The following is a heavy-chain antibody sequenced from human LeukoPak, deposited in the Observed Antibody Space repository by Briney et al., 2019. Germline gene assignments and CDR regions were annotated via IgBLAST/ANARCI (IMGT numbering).Heavy chain of an antibody. CDR2: ISSSSSTI. CDR1: GFTFSSYS. CDR3: ARPYCSGGTCHSPPDY. D-gene: IGHD2-15*01. J-gene: IGHJ4*02. V-gene: IGHV3-48*01. Sequence: GGSLRLSCAASGFTFSSYSMNWVRQAPGKGLEWVSYISSSSSTIYYADSVKGRFTISRDNAKNSLYLQINSLRAEDTAVYFCARPYCSGGTCHSPPDYWGQGTLVTVSS.